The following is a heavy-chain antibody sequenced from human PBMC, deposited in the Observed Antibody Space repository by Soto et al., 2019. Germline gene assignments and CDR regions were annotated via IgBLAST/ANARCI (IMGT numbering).Heavy chain of an antibody. D-gene: IGHD4-17*01. CDR3: ARKPTVVTPRLWYFDL. Sequence: QVQLQESGPGLVKPSETLSLTCTVSGGSISSYYWSWIRQPPGKGLEWIGYIYYSGSTNYNPSLKSRVTISVDTSKNQCSLKLSSVTAADTAVYYCARKPTVVTPRLWYFDLWGRGTLVTVSS. CDR2: IYYSGST. CDR1: GGSISSYY. J-gene: IGHJ2*01. V-gene: IGHV4-59*01.